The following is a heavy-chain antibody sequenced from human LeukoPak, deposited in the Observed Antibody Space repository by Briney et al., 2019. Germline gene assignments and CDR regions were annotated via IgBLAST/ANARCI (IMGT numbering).Heavy chain of an antibody. V-gene: IGHV4-59*01. J-gene: IGHJ5*02. Sequence: SETLSLTCTVSGGSISGYYWSWIRQPPGKGLEWIGYIYYSGSTNYNPSLKSRVTISVDTSKNQFSLKLSSVTAADTAVYYCARDAVSSFWSGYYNWFDPWGQGTLVTVSS. CDR2: IYYSGST. D-gene: IGHD3-3*01. CDR1: GGSISGYY. CDR3: ARDAVSSFWSGYYNWFDP.